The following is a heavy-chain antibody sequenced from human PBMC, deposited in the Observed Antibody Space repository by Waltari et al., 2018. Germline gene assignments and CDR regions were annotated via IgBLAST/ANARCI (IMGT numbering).Heavy chain of an antibody. J-gene: IGHJ6*02. V-gene: IGHV3-7*01. CDR2: IKQDGTEK. CDR1: GFRLGQHW. D-gene: IGHD3-10*01. Sequence: VQLVESGGGVIQSGWSLGLSCAAAGFRLGQHWRRWVRQAPGKGLDWVANIKQDGTEKIYVDSVKGRFTILRDNAKNSLFLQMNSLRADDTGVYYCARILCDGSKCYNGLDVWGQGTAVTVSS. CDR3: ARILCDGSKCYNGLDV.